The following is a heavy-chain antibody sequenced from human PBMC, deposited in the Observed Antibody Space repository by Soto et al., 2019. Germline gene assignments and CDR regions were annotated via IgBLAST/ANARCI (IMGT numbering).Heavy chain of an antibody. CDR2: IKSKTDGGRT. Sequence: GGSLRLSCAASGFTFSNAWMNWVRQAPGKGLEWVGRIKSKTDGGRTDYAAPVKGRFTISRDDSKNTLYLQMNSLKTEDTAVYYCTTDLGGYADYWGQGTLVTVSS. CDR3: TTDLGGYADY. CDR1: GFTFSNAW. D-gene: IGHD3-22*01. V-gene: IGHV3-15*07. J-gene: IGHJ4*02.